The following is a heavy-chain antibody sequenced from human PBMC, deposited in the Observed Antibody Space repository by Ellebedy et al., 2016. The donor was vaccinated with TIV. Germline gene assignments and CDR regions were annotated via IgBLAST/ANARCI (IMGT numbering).Heavy chain of an antibody. CDR1: GFTFSSYA. CDR2: ISYDGDND. V-gene: IGHV3-30*04. J-gene: IGHJ4*02. CDR3: AKDNDYYASGSYFDY. Sequence: GESLKISCAASGFTFSSYAMHWVRQAPGTGLEWVAVISYDGDNDYYADSVKGRFTISRDNSKNTLYLQMNRLRSEDTAVYYCAKDNDYYASGSYFDYWGQGTLVTVSS. D-gene: IGHD3-10*01.